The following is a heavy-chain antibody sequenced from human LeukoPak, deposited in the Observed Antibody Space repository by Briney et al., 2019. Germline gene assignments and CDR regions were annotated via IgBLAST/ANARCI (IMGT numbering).Heavy chain of an antibody. CDR2: INHSGST. V-gene: IGHV4-34*01. J-gene: IGHJ6*02. CDR3: ARELRFLEWLDMYYYYGMDV. Sequence: SETLSLTCAVYGGSFNGYYWSWIRQPPGKGLEWIGEINHSGSTNYNPSLKSRVTISVDTSKNQFSLKLSSVTAADTAVYYCARELRFLEWLDMYYYYGMDVWGQGTTVTVSS. D-gene: IGHD3-3*01. CDR1: GGSFNGYY.